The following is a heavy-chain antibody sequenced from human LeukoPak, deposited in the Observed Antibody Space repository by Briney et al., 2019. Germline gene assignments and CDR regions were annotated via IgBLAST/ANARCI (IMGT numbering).Heavy chain of an antibody. V-gene: IGHV4-39*01. D-gene: IGHD5-24*01. CDR2: IYYSGTT. Sequence: SETLSLTCTVSDGSVSSVGYYWGWIRQPPGKGLEWIGSIYYSGTTYYNPSLASRVTIFVDTSKNQFSLRLSSVTAADTAVYYCARRDQAIDYWGQGTLVTVSP. CDR1: DGSVSSVGYY. CDR3: ARRDQAIDY. J-gene: IGHJ4*02.